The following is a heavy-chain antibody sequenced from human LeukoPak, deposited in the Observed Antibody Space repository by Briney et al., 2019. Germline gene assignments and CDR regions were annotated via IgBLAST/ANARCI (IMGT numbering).Heavy chain of an antibody. V-gene: IGHV3-33*01. J-gene: IGHJ3*02. Sequence: GRSLRLSCAASGFTFSSYGMHWVRQAPGKGLEWVAVIWYDGSNKYYADSVKGRFTISRDSSKNTLYLQMNSLRAEDTAVYYCARDGREQWLVPKDAFDIWGQGTMVTVSS. CDR2: IWYDGSNK. D-gene: IGHD6-19*01. CDR3: ARDGREQWLVPKDAFDI. CDR1: GFTFSSYG.